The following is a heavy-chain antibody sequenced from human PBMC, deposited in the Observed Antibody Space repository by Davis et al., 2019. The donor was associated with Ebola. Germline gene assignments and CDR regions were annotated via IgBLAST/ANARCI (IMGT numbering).Heavy chain of an antibody. J-gene: IGHJ5*02. V-gene: IGHV4-4*02. CDR2: IYHSGST. CDR1: GGSISSSNW. D-gene: IGHD6-13*01. Sequence: GSLRLSCAVSGGSISSSNWWSWVRQPPGKGLEWIGEIYHSGSTNYNPSLKSRVTISVDKSKNQFSLKLSSVTAADTAVYYCARDHSSSWPNWFDPWGQGTLVTVSS. CDR3: ARDHSSSWPNWFDP.